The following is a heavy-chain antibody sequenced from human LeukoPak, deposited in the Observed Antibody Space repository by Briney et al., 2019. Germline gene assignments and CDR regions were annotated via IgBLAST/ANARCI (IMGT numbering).Heavy chain of an antibody. CDR2: IYHSGST. V-gene: IGHV4-30-2*01. CDR1: GGSISSGGYS. Sequence: SQTLSLTCAVSGGSISSGGYSWSWIRQPPGKGLEGIGYIYHSGSTYYNPSLKSRVTISVDRSKNQFSLKLSSVTAADTAVYYCARGSLGYCSGGSCYLAYYFDYWGQGTLVTVSS. J-gene: IGHJ4*02. CDR3: ARGSLGYCSGGSCYLAYYFDY. D-gene: IGHD2-15*01.